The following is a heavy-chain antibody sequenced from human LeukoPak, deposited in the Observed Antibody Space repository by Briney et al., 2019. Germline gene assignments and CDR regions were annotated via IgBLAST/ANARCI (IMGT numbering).Heavy chain of an antibody. CDR3: AKDGKGIAAAGTYLG. Sequence: ASVKVSCKASGYTFTSYYMHWVRQAPGQGLEWMGIINPSGGSTSYAQKFQGRVTMTRDTSTSTVYMELSSLRSEDTAVYYCAKDGKGIAAAGTYLGWGQGTLVTVSS. D-gene: IGHD6-13*01. J-gene: IGHJ4*02. V-gene: IGHV1-46*01. CDR2: INPSGGST. CDR1: GYTFTSYY.